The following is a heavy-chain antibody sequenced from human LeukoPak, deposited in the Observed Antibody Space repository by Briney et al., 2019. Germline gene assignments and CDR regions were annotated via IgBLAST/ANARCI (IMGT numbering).Heavy chain of an antibody. CDR1: GGSFSGYY. V-gene: IGHV4-34*01. J-gene: IGHJ6*04. CDR3: ARVSWGSDHGVDV. Sequence: PSETLSLTCAVYGGSFSGYYWSWIRQPPGKGLEWIGEINHSGSTNYNPSLKSRVTISVDTSKNQFSLKLSSVTAADTAVYYCARVSWGSDHGVDVWGKGTTVTVSS. CDR2: INHSGST. D-gene: IGHD3-10*01.